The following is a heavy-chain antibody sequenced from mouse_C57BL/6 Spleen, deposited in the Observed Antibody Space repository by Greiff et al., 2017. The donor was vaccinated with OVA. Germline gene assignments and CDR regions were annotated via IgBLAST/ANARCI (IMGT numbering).Heavy chain of an antibody. Sequence: VQLKESGGGLVKPGGSLKLSCAASGFTFSSYAMSWVRQTPEKRLEWVATISDGGSYTYYPDNVKGRFTISRDNAKNNLYLQMSHLKSEDTAMYYCARDERDEGAMDYWGQGTSVTVSS. V-gene: IGHV5-4*01. J-gene: IGHJ4*01. CDR1: GFTFSSYA. CDR2: ISDGGSYT. CDR3: ARDERDEGAMDY.